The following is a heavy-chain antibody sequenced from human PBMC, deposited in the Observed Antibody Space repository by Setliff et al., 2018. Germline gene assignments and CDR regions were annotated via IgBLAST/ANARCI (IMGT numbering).Heavy chain of an antibody. D-gene: IGHD1-26*01. V-gene: IGHV3-11*04. CDR2: ISSRGIT. J-gene: IGHJ4*02. CDR1: GGSISTYY. Sequence: KPSETLSLTCTVSGGSISTYYWSWIRQTPGKGLEWVSYISSRGITYYPDSVKGRFTIARDNAKNSVYLQMDSLRTEDTAVYYCTREHTPWVGASHHDCWGQGTQVTVSS. CDR3: TREHTPWVGASHHDC.